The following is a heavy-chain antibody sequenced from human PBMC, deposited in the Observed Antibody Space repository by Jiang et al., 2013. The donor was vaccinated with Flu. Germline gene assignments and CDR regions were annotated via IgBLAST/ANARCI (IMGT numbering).Heavy chain of an antibody. Sequence: GAEVKKPGASVKVSCKASGYTFTSYYMHWVRQAPGQGLEWMGIINPSGGSTSYAQKFQGRVTMTRDTSTSTVYMELSSLRSEDTAVYYCARDGTWDVVVVAATRTLYYGMDVWGQGTTVTVSS. D-gene: IGHD2-15*01. CDR2: INPSGGST. CDR3: ARDGTWDVVVVAATRTLYYGMDV. J-gene: IGHJ6*02. V-gene: IGHV1-46*03. CDR1: GYTFTSYY.